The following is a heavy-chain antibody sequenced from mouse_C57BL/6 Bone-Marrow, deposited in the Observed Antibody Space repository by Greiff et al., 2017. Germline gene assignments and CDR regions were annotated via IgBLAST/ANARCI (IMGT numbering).Heavy chain of an antibody. J-gene: IGHJ2*01. V-gene: IGHV5-6*02. D-gene: IGHD2-1*01. CDR1: GFTFSSYG. CDR2: ISSGGSYT. CDR3: ARRRNYEDY. Sequence: EVKLVESGGDLVKPGGSLPLSCAASGFTFSSYGLSWVRQTPDKRLEWVATISSGGSYTYYPASVKGRFTISRDNDKNTLYLQMSSLKSEDTAMYYCARRRNYEDYGGQGTTLTVSS.